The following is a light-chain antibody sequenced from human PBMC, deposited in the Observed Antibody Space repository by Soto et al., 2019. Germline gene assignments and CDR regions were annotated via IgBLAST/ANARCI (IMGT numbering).Light chain of an antibody. CDR3: QQRSNWPPIT. CDR2: DAS. CDR1: QSVSSY. V-gene: IGKV3-11*01. Sequence: EIVLTQSPATLSLSPGERATLSCRASQSVSSYLAWYQQKHGQATRLLIYDASNRATGIPARFSGSRSGADFTLTISSLEPEDFAVYYCQQRSNWPPITFGQGTRLEIK. J-gene: IGKJ5*01.